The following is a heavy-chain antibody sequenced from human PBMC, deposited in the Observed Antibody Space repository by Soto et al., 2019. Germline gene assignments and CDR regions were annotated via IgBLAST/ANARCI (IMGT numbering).Heavy chain of an antibody. J-gene: IGHJ4*02. CDR3: ARTLYGDNVDY. CDR2: MNPNSGNT. Sequence: QVQLVQSGAEVKKPGASVKVSCKASGYTFTSYDINWVRQATGQGLEWMGWMNPNSGNTGYAQKFQGRVTMTRNTXXSXAXXXXXXXXXEDTAVYYCARTLYGDNVDYWGQGTLVTVSS. D-gene: IGHD4-17*01. CDR1: GYTFTSYD. V-gene: IGHV1-8*01.